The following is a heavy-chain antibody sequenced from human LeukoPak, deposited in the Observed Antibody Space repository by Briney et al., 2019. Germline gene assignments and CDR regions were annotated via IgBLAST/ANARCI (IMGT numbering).Heavy chain of an antibody. Sequence: GGSLRLSCAASGFTFTNYGMNWVRQAPGKGLEWVSGITPDAGRTYYSDSVKGRFTIYRDNSKNTVYLQMNSLGAEDTAVYYCVQDWAWGAFGYWGQGTLVTVSS. D-gene: IGHD7-27*01. CDR2: ITPDAGRT. CDR3: VQDWAWGAFGY. V-gene: IGHV3-23*01. CDR1: GFTFTNYG. J-gene: IGHJ4*02.